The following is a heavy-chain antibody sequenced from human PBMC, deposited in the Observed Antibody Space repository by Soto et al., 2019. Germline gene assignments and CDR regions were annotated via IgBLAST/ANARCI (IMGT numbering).Heavy chain of an antibody. J-gene: IGHJ5*02. CDR2: IYHSGST. V-gene: IGHV4-61*01. CDR1: GGSVRDGSYY. Sequence: SETLSLTCTVSGGSVRDGSYYLAWLRQPPGKGLEWIGHIYHSGSTIYNPSLKSRVTISIDTSKSQFSLNLNSMTAADTAVYYCAGYHLKYYLDPWPQGALVTVSS. CDR3: AGYHLKYYLDP. D-gene: IGHD3-22*01.